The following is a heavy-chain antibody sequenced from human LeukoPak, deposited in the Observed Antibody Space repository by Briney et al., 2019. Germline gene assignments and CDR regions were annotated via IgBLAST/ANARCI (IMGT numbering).Heavy chain of an antibody. J-gene: IGHJ4*02. Sequence: SETLSLTCAVYGGSFSGYYWSWIRQPPGKGLEWIGEINHSGSTNYNPSLKSRVTISVDTSNNQFSLKLNSVIAADTAVYYCARHLRDTSTCFDYWGQGTLVTVSS. D-gene: IGHD3-3*02. CDR1: GGSFSGYY. CDR3: ARHLRDTSTCFDY. V-gene: IGHV4-34*01. CDR2: INHSGST.